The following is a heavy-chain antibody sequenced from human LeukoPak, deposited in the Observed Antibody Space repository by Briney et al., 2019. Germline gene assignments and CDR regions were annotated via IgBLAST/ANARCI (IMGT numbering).Heavy chain of an antibody. Sequence: SETLSLTCAVYDGSLSGCYWSWIRQPPGKGLEWIGEINHSGSTNYNPSLKSRVSISVDTSKNQFSLKLTSVTAADTAVYYCASRGRWGQGTLVIVSS. CDR3: ASRGR. D-gene: IGHD1-26*01. V-gene: IGHV4-34*01. CDR1: DGSLSGCY. J-gene: IGHJ4*02. CDR2: INHSGST.